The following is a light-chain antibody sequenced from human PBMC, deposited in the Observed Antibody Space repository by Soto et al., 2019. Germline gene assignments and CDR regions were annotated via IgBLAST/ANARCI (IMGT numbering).Light chain of an antibody. CDR1: QGINTF. Sequence: IQLTQSPSSLSASVGDRVTITCRASQGINTFLAWYQQKPGKAPKLLIYAASTLPSGVPSRFSGSGSGTDFTLTISSLQPDDFAPYYCQQLNGYPITFGQGTRLEIK. CDR3: QQLNGYPIT. CDR2: AAS. V-gene: IGKV1-9*01. J-gene: IGKJ5*01.